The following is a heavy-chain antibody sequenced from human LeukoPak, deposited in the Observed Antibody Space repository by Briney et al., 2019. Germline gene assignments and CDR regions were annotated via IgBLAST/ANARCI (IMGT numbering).Heavy chain of an antibody. CDR3: ARRGGVVVVPATNDY. CDR1: VYTFTSYE. J-gene: IGHJ4*02. D-gene: IGHD2-2*01. CDR2: MNPNSGNT. Sequence: ASVKVSCKASVYTFTSYESHWLRQATGQGLEWMGWMNPNSGNTGYAQKFQGRVTMTRNTSISTAYMELSSLRSEDTAVYYCARRGGVVVVPATNDYWGQGTLVTVSS. V-gene: IGHV1-8*01.